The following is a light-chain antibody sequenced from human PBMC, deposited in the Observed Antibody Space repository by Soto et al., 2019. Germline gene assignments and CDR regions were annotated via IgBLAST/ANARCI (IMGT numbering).Light chain of an antibody. J-gene: IGLJ3*02. CDR1: NSNIGTGFD. CDR2: GTS. V-gene: IGLV1-40*01. CDR3: SLFTTSGTWV. Sequence: QSVLTQPPSVSGAPGQRVTIACTGNNSNIGTGFDVHWYRHFPGAAPKLLLSGTSHRPSGVPDRFSGSKSGTSASLAITGLQAEDEAYYYCSLFTTSGTWVFGGGTKLTVL.